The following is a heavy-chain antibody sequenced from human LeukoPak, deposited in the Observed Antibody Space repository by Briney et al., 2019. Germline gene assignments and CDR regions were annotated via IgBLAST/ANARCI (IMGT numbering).Heavy chain of an antibody. D-gene: IGHD3-10*01. V-gene: IGHV4-30-2*03. Sequence: ASQTLSLTCAVSGGSISSGVYSWSWIRQPPGKGLEWIGYIYYSGSTYYNPSLKSRVNISVDTSKNQFSLKLSSVTAADTAVYYCARPLMYYYGSETYFWFDPWGQGTLVTVSS. CDR3: ARPLMYYYGSETYFWFDP. CDR1: GGSISSGVYS. CDR2: IYYSGST. J-gene: IGHJ5*02.